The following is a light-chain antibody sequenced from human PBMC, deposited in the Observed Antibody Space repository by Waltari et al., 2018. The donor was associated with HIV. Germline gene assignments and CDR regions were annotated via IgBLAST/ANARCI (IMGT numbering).Light chain of an antibody. J-gene: IGLJ1*01. CDR3: SSYTSSSTLYV. CDR2: EVS. V-gene: IGLV2-14*01. CDR1: SSDVGGYNY. Sequence: QSALTQPASVSGSPGQSITISCTGTSSDVGGYNYVPWYQQHPAQAPKLMISEVSKRPSGVTNRFSGSKSGNPASLTISGLQVEDEADYYCSSYTSSSTLYVFGTGTKVTVL.